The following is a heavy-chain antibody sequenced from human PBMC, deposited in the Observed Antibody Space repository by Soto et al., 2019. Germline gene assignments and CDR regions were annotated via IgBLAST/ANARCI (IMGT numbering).Heavy chain of an antibody. CDR2: IYRTGST. CDR1: GGSFTSNNW. V-gene: IGHV4-4*02. CDR3: ASRDPGTSVDY. Sequence: QVQLQESGPGLVKPSGTLSLTCAVSGGSFTSNNWWTWVRQPPGQGLEWIGEIYRTGSTNYNPSLKSRVTTSRDKSENQCSLKVTAPTAADTAVYYCASRDPGTSVDYWGQGTLVTVSS. J-gene: IGHJ4*02. D-gene: IGHD1-7*01.